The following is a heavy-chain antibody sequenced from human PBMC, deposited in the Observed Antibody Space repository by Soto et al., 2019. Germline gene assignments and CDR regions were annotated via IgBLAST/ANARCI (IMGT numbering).Heavy chain of an antibody. CDR3: VRDGTKTLRDWFDP. CDR2: IYATETT. V-gene: IGHV4-4*07. Sequence: SETLSLTCTVSGASISGFYWSWIRKSAGKGLEWIGRIYATETTDYNPSLKSRVMMSVDTSKKQFSLKLRSVTAADTAVYYCVRDGTKTLRDWFDPWGQGISVTVSS. CDR1: GASISGFY. D-gene: IGHD1-1*01. J-gene: IGHJ5*02.